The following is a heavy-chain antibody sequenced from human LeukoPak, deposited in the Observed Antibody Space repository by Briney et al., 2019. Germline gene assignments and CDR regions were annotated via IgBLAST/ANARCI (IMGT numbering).Heavy chain of an antibody. CDR3: ARGGPRLYYYYMDV. V-gene: IGHV4-59*01. D-gene: IGHD3-22*01. Sequence: SETLSLTCTVSGGSISRYFWTWIRQPPGKGLEWIGYIYYSGRTNYNPSLKSRVTISVDTSKNQFSLNLRSVTAADTAMYYCARGGPRLYYYYMDVWGKGTTVTISS. J-gene: IGHJ6*03. CDR2: IYYSGRT. CDR1: GGSISRYF.